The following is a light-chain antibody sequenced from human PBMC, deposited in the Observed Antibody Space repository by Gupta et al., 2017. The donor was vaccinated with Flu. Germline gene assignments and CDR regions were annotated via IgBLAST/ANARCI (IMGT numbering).Light chain of an antibody. CDR2: EVS. CDR3: TSYTSSSTRV. V-gene: IGLV2-14*01. CDR1: SSDVGGYNY. Sequence: QSALTQPASVSGSPGQSITISCTGTSSDVGGYNYVSWYQQHPGKAPKLMIYEVSNRPAAVSSRFSGSESGNTASLTISALQAEDEADYYCTSYTSSSTRVFGGGTKLTVL. J-gene: IGLJ3*02.